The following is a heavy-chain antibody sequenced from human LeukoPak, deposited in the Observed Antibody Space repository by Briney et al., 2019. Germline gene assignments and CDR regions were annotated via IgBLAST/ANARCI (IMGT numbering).Heavy chain of an antibody. CDR2: ISSSSSYI. Sequence: KPGGSLRLSCAASGFTFSSYSMNWVRQAPGKGLEWVSSISSSSSYIYYADSVKGRFTISRDNAKNSLYLQMNSLRAEDTAVYYCARVVGYYGSSGLLPADIWGQGTMVTVSS. D-gene: IGHD3-22*01. V-gene: IGHV3-21*01. CDR3: ARVVGYYGSSGLLPADI. CDR1: GFTFSSYS. J-gene: IGHJ3*02.